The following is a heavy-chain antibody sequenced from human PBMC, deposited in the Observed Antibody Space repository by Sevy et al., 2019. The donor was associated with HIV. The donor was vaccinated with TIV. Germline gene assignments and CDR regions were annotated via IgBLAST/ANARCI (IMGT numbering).Heavy chain of an antibody. CDR2: FDPEDGEI. Sequence: ASVKVSCKVSGYTLIELAMHWVRQAPGKGLEWMGSFDPEDGEIPYAQKLQGRITMTEDTSTDTAYMELSSLRSEDTAVYYCATTKDYYDSSGSPFDYWGQGTLVTVSS. D-gene: IGHD3-22*01. V-gene: IGHV1-24*01. CDR3: ATTKDYYDSSGSPFDY. CDR1: GYTLIELA. J-gene: IGHJ4*02.